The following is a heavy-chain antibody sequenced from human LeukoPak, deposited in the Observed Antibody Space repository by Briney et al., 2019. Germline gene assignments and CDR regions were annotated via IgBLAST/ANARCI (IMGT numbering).Heavy chain of an antibody. CDR3: ARDLLEVNSKRAFDI. V-gene: IGHV4-59*01. Sequence: PSETLSLTCTVSGGSINGYYWNWIRQPPGKAPEWIGYIYYSGSTYYNPSLNNRVSMSVDPSKSQVSLRLSSVTAADTAVYFCARDLLEVNSKRAFDIWGQGTMVTVSS. CDR2: IYYSGST. D-gene: IGHD3-22*01. CDR1: GGSINGYY. J-gene: IGHJ3*02.